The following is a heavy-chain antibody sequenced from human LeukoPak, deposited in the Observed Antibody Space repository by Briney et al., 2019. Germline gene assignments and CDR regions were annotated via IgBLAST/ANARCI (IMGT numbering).Heavy chain of an antibody. V-gene: IGHV3-30*04. CDR1: GFIISNYA. CDR3: ARDSCSGGSCREFDY. CDR2: ISYDGSNK. Sequence: GGSLRLSCAASGFIISNYAMYWVRQAPGKGLEWVAAISYDGSNKYYADSVKGRFTISRDNAKNSLYLQMNSLRAEDTAVYYCARDSCSGGSCREFDYWGQGTLVTVSS. D-gene: IGHD2-15*01. J-gene: IGHJ4*02.